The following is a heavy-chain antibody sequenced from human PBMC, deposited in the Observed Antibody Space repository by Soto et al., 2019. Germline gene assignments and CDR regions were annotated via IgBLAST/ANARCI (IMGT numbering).Heavy chain of an antibody. CDR1: GGTFSSYT. CDR2: IIPILGIA. D-gene: IGHD2-2*01. Sequence: SVKVSCKASGGTFSSYTISWVRQAPGQGLEWMGRIIPILGIANYAQKFQGRVTITADKSTSTAYMELSSLRSEDTAVYYCARESPGPTQLRRLYHYYYMDVWGKGTTVTVSS. V-gene: IGHV1-69*04. J-gene: IGHJ6*03. CDR3: ARESPGPTQLRRLYHYYYMDV.